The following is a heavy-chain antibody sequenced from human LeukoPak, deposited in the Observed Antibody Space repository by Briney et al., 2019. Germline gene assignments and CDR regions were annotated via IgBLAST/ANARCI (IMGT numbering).Heavy chain of an antibody. V-gene: IGHV3-11*01. CDR2: ISSSGSTI. Sequence: GGSLRLSCAASGFTFSDYYVSWIRQAPGKGLECVSYISSSGSTIYYADSVKGRFTISRDNAKNSLYLQMNSLRAEDTAVYYCSRDPALRFLEWLSREDAFDIWGQGTMVTVSS. D-gene: IGHD3-3*01. CDR1: GFTFSDYY. CDR3: SRDPALRFLEWLSREDAFDI. J-gene: IGHJ3*02.